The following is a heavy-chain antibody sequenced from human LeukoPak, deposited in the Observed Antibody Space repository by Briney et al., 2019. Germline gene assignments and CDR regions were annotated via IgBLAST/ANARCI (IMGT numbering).Heavy chain of an antibody. D-gene: IGHD1-26*01. Sequence: PGGSLRLSCAASGFTFSSYAMHWVRQAPGKGLEWVAVISYDGSNKYYADSVKGRFTISRDNSKNTLYLQMNSLRAEDTAVYYCARDRQYSGSYLDYWGQGTLVTVSS. CDR3: ARDRQYSGSYLDY. V-gene: IGHV3-30*04. CDR1: GFTFSSYA. CDR2: ISYDGSNK. J-gene: IGHJ4*02.